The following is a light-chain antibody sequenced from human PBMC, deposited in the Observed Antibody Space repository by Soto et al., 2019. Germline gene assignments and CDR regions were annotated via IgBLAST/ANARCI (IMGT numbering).Light chain of an antibody. J-gene: IGKJ4*01. Sequence: DIQMTQSPSSLSASVGDRVTITCRASQSISSYLNWYQQKPGKAPKLLIYAASSLQSGVPSRFSGSGSGTDFTLTISSLQPEDFATYYCQQSYSTPDLTFGGGTKWIS. V-gene: IGKV1-39*01. CDR3: QQSYSTPDLT. CDR1: QSISSY. CDR2: AAS.